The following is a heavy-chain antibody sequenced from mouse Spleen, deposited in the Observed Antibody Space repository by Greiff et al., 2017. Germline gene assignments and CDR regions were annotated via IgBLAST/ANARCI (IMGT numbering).Heavy chain of an antibody. CDR1: GFTFSSYA. J-gene: IGHJ3*01. Sequence: EVQGVESGGGLVKPGGSLKLSCAASGFTFSSYAMSWVRQTPEKRLEWVATISSGGSYTYYPDSVKGRFTISRNNAKNTLYLQMSSLRSEDTAMYYCARRIYYDYDEGFAYWGQGTLVTVSA. CDR2: ISSGGSYT. V-gene: IGHV5-9-3*01. CDR3: ARRIYYDYDEGFAY. D-gene: IGHD2-4*01.